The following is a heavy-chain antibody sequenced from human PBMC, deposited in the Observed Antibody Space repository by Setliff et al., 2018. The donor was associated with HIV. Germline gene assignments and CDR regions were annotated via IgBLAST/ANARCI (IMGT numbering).Heavy chain of an antibody. CDR2: INHSGTT. D-gene: IGHD6-6*01. V-gene: IGHV4-34*01. Sequence: PSETLSLTCAVYGGSLCGYYWTWIRQPPGKGLEWIGEINHSGTTDYNPSLKSRVTISLDTSKNHLSLKLTSVTDADTAVYYCARVRRGSSARAPFDSWGQGALVTVSS. CDR1: GGSLCGYY. J-gene: IGHJ4*02. CDR3: ARVRRGSSARAPFDS.